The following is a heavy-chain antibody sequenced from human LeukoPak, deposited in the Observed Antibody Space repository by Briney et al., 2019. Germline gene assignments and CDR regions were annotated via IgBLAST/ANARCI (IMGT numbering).Heavy chain of an antibody. CDR3: ASAVKHYYYYYMDV. Sequence: PSETLSLTCTVSGGSISSYYWSWIRQPAGKGLEWIGRIYTGGSTNYNPSLKSRVTISVDTSKNQFSLKLSSVTAADTAVYYCASAVKHYYYYYMDVWGQGTLVTVSS. V-gene: IGHV4-4*07. CDR1: GGSISSYY. J-gene: IGHJ6*03. CDR2: IYTGGST.